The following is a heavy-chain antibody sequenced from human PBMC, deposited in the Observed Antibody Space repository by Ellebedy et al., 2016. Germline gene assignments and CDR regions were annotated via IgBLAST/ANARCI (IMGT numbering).Heavy chain of an antibody. CDR2: INHSGST. CDR3: AREIDSSSPL. CDR1: GGSFSGYY. V-gene: IGHV4-34*01. D-gene: IGHD6-13*01. Sequence: SETLSLXXAVYGGSFSGYYWSWIRQPPGKGLEWIGEINHSGSTNYNPSLKSRVTISVDTSKNQFSLKLSSVTAADTAVYYCAREIDSSSPLWGQGTLVTVSS. J-gene: IGHJ4*02.